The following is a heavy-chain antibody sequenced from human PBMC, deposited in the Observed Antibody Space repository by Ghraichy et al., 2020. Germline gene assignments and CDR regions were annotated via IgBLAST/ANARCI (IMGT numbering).Heavy chain of an antibody. V-gene: IGHV3-23*01. CDR3: AKNTRRQFGYSGYDDY. J-gene: IGHJ4*02. CDR1: GFTFSSYA. Sequence: GGSLRLSCAASGFTFSSYAMSWVRQAPGKGLEWVSAISGSGGSTYYADSVKGRFTISRDNSKNTLYLQMNSLRAEDTAVYYCAKNTRRQFGYSGYDDYWGQGTLVTVSS. CDR2: ISGSGGST. D-gene: IGHD5-12*01.